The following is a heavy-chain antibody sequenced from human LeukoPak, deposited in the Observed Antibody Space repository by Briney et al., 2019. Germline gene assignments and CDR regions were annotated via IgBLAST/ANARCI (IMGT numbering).Heavy chain of an antibody. CDR2: IYASGST. D-gene: IGHD3-3*01. CDR1: GGSISSGSSD. CDR3: ARDRYDSKRYYYYMDV. V-gene: IGHV4-61*02. Sequence: PSQTLSLTCTVSGGSISSGSSDWSWIRQPAGKGLEWVGRIYASGSTNYNPSLKSRVTISIDTSKNQFSLKLSSVTAADTAVYYCARDRYDSKRYYYYMDVWGKGTTVTVSS. J-gene: IGHJ6*03.